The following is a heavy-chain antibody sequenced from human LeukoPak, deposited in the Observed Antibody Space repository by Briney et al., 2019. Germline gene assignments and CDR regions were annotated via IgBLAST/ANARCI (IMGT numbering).Heavy chain of an antibody. CDR3: ATKLDYYDSSGYLNWFDP. D-gene: IGHD3-22*01. CDR1: TLTXXX. J-gene: IGHJ5*02. Sequence: TLTXXXXXXVXQXXXXGXXXXXXXDXXXGETIYAQNFQGRVTMTDDTSTDTAYMELSSLRSEDTAVYYCATKLDYYDSSGYLNWFDPWGQGTLVTVSS. CDR2: XDXXXGET. V-gene: IGHV1-24*01.